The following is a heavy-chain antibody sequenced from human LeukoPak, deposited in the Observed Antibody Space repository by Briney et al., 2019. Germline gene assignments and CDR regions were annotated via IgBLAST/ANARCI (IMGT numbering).Heavy chain of an antibody. D-gene: IGHD6-19*01. CDR2: ISPNSDDT. Sequence: ASVKVSCKASGYTFTGYYLHWVRQAPGQGLEWMGWISPNSDDTNYAQKFRGRVNMTRDTSISTAYMELSRLRSDDTAVYYCARDSSGWYDHWGQGTLVTVSS. V-gene: IGHV1-2*02. J-gene: IGHJ5*02. CDR1: GYTFTGYY. CDR3: ARDSSGWYDH.